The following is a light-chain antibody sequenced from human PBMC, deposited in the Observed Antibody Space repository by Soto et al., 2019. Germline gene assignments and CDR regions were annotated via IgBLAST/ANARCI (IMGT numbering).Light chain of an antibody. CDR3: QQYNNWPPGT. CDR2: GAS. V-gene: IGKV3-15*01. CDR1: QSVSSN. J-gene: IGKJ1*01. Sequence: EIVMTQSPATLSVSLVERATLSCRASQSVSSNLAWYQQKPGQAPRLLIYGASTRATGIPARFSGSGSGTEFTLTISSLQSEDFAVYYCQQYNNWPPGTFGQGTKVEIK.